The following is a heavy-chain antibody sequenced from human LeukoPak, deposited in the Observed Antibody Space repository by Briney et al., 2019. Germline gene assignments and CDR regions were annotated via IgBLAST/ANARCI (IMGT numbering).Heavy chain of an antibody. D-gene: IGHD6-19*01. J-gene: IGHJ4*02. CDR3: ARESIAVAGAPFDF. CDR1: GFPFSSYE. CDR2: ISSGSTI. Sequence: GGSLRLFCGACGFPFSSYEMNWVRQAPGKGLEWVSYISSGSTIYDADSVKGRFTISRDNAKNSLYLQMNSLRAEDTAVYYCARESIAVAGAPFDFWGQGTLVTVSS. V-gene: IGHV3-48*03.